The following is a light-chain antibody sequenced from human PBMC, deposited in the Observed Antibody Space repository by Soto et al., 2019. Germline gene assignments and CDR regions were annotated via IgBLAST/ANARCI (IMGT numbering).Light chain of an antibody. CDR2: AAS. CDR1: QSISSY. V-gene: IGKV1-39*01. Sequence: IHRTKYTSTLSAFAGDTVTITCGASQSISSYLNWYQQKPGKAPKLLIYAASSLQSGVPSRFSGSGSGTDFTLTISSLQPEDFATYYCQQSYSTPRTFGQGTKVDIK. CDR3: QQSYSTPRT. J-gene: IGKJ1*01.